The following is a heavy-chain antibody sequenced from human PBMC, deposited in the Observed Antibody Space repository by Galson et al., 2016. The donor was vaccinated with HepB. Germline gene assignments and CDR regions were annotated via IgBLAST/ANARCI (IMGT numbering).Heavy chain of an antibody. CDR1: GFTFSTYS. Sequence: SLRLSCAASGFTFSTYSMNWVRQAPGKGLEWVSFISSSSSYIYYADSVKGRFTISRDNAKNSLYLQINGLRAEDTAEYYCARDAPILRFLYGMDVWGQGTTVTVSS. CDR2: ISSSSSYI. V-gene: IGHV3-21*01. CDR3: ARDAPILRFLYGMDV. D-gene: IGHD3-3*01. J-gene: IGHJ6*02.